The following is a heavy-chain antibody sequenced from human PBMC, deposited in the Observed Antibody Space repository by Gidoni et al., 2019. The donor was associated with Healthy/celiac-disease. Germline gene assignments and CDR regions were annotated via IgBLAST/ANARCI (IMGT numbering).Heavy chain of an antibody. CDR3: ARGGYYYDSSGYYYDGTFDI. D-gene: IGHD3-22*01. V-gene: IGHV4-30-4*01. J-gene: IGHJ3*02. Sequence: QVQLQESGPGRVKLPQTLPLPCTVSGGPIRGGDYSWRWIRQPPGKGLEWIGYIYYSGSTYYNPSLKSRVTISVDTSKNQFSLKLSSVTAADTAVYYCARGGYYYDSSGYYYDGTFDIWGQGTMVTVSS. CDR2: IYYSGST. CDR1: GGPIRGGDYS.